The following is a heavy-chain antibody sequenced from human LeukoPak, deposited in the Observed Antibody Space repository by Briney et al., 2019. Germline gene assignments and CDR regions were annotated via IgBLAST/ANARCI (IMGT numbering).Heavy chain of an antibody. Sequence: SETLSLTCTVSGGSIGTYFWTWIRQPPGKGLEWIGYIYYSGSTNYNPSLKSRVTISVDTSKNQFSLNLSSVTAADTAVYYCARVNGVTGYDSIDYWGQGILVTVSS. J-gene: IGHJ4*02. V-gene: IGHV4-59*08. CDR2: IYYSGST. D-gene: IGHD5-12*01. CDR3: ARVNGVTGYDSIDY. CDR1: GGSIGTYF.